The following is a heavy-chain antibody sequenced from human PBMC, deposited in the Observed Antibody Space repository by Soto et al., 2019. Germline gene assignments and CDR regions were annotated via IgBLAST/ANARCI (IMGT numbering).Heavy chain of an antibody. Sequence: SETLSLTCTVSGGSIRDYFWTWIRQPPGKGLEWIGYIYCSGRTNYNPSLKSRVSISVDTSKNHFSLQLSSVTAADTAVYYCARVGGDDFGDSGGFDYWGQGTLVTVSS. CDR3: ARVGGDDFGDSGGFDY. V-gene: IGHV4-59*01. CDR1: GGSIRDYF. D-gene: IGHD4-17*01. J-gene: IGHJ4*02. CDR2: IYCSGRT.